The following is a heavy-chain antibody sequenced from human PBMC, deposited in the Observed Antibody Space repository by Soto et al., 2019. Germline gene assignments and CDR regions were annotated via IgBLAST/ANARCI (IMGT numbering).Heavy chain of an antibody. CDR3: ARLTLAAAGTCSYSYYGMDV. V-gene: IGHV4-30-4*01. CDR1: GGSISSGDYY. CDR2: IYYSGST. J-gene: IGHJ6*02. D-gene: IGHD6-13*01. Sequence: LSLTCTVSGGSISSGDYYWSWIRQPPGKGLEWIGYIYYSGSTYYNPSLKSRVTISVDTSKNQFSLKLSSVTAADTAVYYCARLTLAAAGTCSYSYYGMDVWGQGTTATAS.